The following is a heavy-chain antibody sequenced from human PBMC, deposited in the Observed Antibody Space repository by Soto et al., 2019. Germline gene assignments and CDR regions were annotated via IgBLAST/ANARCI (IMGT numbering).Heavy chain of an antibody. D-gene: IGHD3-22*01. V-gene: IGHV1-46*01. CDR2: INPSGGST. Sequence: ASVKVSCKASGYTFTSYYMHWVRQAPGQGLEWMGIINPSGGSTSYAQKFQGRVTMTRDTSTSTVYMELSSLRSEDTAVYYCARDGSRITMIVVAPDAFDIWGQGTVVTVSS. J-gene: IGHJ3*02. CDR3: ARDGSRITMIVVAPDAFDI. CDR1: GYTFTSYY.